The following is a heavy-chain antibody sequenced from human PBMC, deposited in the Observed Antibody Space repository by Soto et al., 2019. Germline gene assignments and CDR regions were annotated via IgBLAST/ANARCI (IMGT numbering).Heavy chain of an antibody. J-gene: IGHJ6*02. Sequence: GESLKISCKGSGYSFTSYWISWGRQMPGKGLEWVGRIDPSDTYTNYSPSFQGHVTISADKSISTAYLQWSSLKASDTAMYYCARHLIAAAGQYYYYGMHVWGQGTTVTVSS. CDR3: ARHLIAAAGQYYYYGMHV. V-gene: IGHV5-10-1*01. CDR1: GYSFTSYW. CDR2: IDPSDTYT. D-gene: IGHD6-13*01.